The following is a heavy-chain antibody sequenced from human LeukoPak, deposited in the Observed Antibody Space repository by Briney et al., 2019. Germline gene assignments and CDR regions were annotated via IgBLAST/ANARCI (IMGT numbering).Heavy chain of an antibody. CDR3: ARDILDSSGYHFDY. J-gene: IGHJ4*02. Sequence: GGSLRLSCAASGFTFSSYAMHWVRQAPGKGLEWVAVISYDGSNKYYADSVKGRFTISRDNSKNTLYLQMNSLRAEDTAVYYCARDILDSSGYHFDYWGQGTLVTVSS. CDR2: ISYDGSNK. CDR1: GFTFSSYA. V-gene: IGHV3-30*04. D-gene: IGHD3-22*01.